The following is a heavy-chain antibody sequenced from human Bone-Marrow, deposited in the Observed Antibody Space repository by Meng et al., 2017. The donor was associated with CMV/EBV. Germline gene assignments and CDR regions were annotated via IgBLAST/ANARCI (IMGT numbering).Heavy chain of an antibody. Sequence: SETLSLTCTVSGGSISSYYWSWIRQPPGKGLEWIGYIYYSGSTNYNPSLKSRVTISVDTSKNQFSLKLSSVTAADTAVYYCARVYRWQLVAVDAFDIWGRGTMVTVSS. D-gene: IGHD6-6*01. J-gene: IGHJ3*02. V-gene: IGHV4-59*01. CDR3: ARVYRWQLVAVDAFDI. CDR2: IYYSGST. CDR1: GGSISSYY.